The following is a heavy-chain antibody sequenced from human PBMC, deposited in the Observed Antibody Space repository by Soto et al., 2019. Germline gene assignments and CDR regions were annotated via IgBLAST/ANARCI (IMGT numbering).Heavy chain of an antibody. Sequence: ASVKVSCKASGGTFSSYGISWVRQAPGQGLEWMGWISAYNGNTNYAQKLQGRVTMTTDTSTSTAYMELRSLRSDDTAVYYCAKVYDSSGYYPAPFDYWGQGTPVPVSP. CDR2: ISAYNGNT. J-gene: IGHJ4*02. CDR3: AKVYDSSGYYPAPFDY. D-gene: IGHD3-22*01. CDR1: GGTFSSYG. V-gene: IGHV1-18*01.